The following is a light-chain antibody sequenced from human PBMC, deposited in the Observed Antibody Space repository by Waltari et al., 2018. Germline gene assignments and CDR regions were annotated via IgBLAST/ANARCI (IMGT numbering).Light chain of an antibody. Sequence: DVVMTHSPLSLAVTLGQPASISCWSSQSLVQNDGSIFLNWFHQKPGQSPRRLIYKVSSRESGGPDRFSGSGSGTDFTLKISRVEAEDVGIYYCLQSSQWPYAFGQGTKLEIK. V-gene: IGKV2-30*02. J-gene: IGKJ2*01. CDR1: QSLVQNDGSIF. CDR2: KVS. CDR3: LQSSQWPYA.